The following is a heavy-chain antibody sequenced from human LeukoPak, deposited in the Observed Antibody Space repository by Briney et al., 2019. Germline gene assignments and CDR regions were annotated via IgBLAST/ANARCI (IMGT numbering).Heavy chain of an antibody. CDR1: GGSISSYY. V-gene: IGHV4-59*08. CDR3: ASGKDAFDI. CDR2: IYYSGNT. J-gene: IGHJ3*02. Sequence: SETLSLTCTVSGGSISSYYWSWIRQPPGKGLEWIGYIYYSGNTNYNPSLKSRVTMSVDTSKNQSSLRLSSVTAADTAVYYCASGKDAFDIWGQGTMVTVSS. D-gene: IGHD1-14*01.